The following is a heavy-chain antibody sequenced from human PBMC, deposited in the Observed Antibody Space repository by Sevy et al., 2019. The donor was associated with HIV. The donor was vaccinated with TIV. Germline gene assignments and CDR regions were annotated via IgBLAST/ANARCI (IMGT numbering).Heavy chain of an antibody. CDR3: ARPIAAAVASPFDY. CDR2: IYYSGST. Sequence: SETLSLTCIVSGGSISSSSYYWGWIRQPPGKGLEWIGSIYYSGSTYYNPSLKSRVTISVDTSKNQFSLKLSSVTAADTAVYYCARPIAAAVASPFDYWGQGTLVTVSS. D-gene: IGHD6-13*01. CDR1: GGSISSSSYY. V-gene: IGHV4-39*01. J-gene: IGHJ4*02.